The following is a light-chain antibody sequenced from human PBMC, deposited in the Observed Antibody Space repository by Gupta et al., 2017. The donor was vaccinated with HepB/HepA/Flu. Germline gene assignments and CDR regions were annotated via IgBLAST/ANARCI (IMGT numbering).Light chain of an antibody. CDR3: QIWDSSRNQVGV. Sequence: YEPSQPPSVSVALGKTATITCGGNNIGSKRVYWYQQKSGQDAVLVVHDDSDRPVGMPDRFSGGTYGNTATLMTSRVEVGDEADDYCQIWDSSRNQVGVFGGGTELIVL. V-gene: IGLV3-21*03. CDR1: NIGSKR. J-gene: IGLJ3*02. CDR2: DDS.